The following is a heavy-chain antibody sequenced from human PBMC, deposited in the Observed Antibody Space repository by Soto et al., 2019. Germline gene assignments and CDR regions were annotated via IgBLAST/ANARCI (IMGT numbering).Heavy chain of an antibody. D-gene: IGHD2-8*01. CDR3: ARGDSTDCSNGVCSFFYNHDMDV. Sequence: ASAKVSCKASGYSFTDYHIHWVRQAPGQGLEWLGRINPKSGGTSTAQKFQGWVTMTTDTSISTASMGLTRLTSDDTAIYYCARGDSTDCSNGVCSFFYNHDMDVWGQGTTVTVSS. V-gene: IGHV1-2*04. CDR1: GYSFTDYH. J-gene: IGHJ6*02. CDR2: INPKSGGT.